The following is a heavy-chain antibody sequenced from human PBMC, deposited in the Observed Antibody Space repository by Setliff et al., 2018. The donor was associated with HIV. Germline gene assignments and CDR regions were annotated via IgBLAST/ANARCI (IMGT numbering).Heavy chain of an antibody. CDR3: ARDVGLCGVDCWPYFYFDL. Sequence: LSLTCTVSGVSISNYYWSWIRQPPGKGLEWIGSTHYSGSSYYSPSLKSRVTISLDTSKNLFSLKLSSMTAADTAVYYCARDVGLCGVDCWPYFYFDLWGRGNLVTVSS. D-gene: IGHD2-21*02. V-gene: IGHV4-59*01. CDR2: THYSGSS. CDR1: GVSISNYY. J-gene: IGHJ2*01.